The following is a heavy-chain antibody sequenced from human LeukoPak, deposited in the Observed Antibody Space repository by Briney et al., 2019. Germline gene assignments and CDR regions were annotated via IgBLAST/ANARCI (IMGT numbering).Heavy chain of an antibody. CDR3: ARGKGQWLVRSGPQPQYDY. Sequence: PSETLSLTCTVSGGSISSYYWSWIRQPAGKGLEWIGRIYTSGSTNYNPSLKSRVTMSVDTSKNQSSLKLSSVTAADTAVYYCARGKGQWLVRSGPQPQYDYWGQGTLVTVSS. CDR2: IYTSGST. D-gene: IGHD6-19*01. CDR1: GGSISSYY. J-gene: IGHJ4*02. V-gene: IGHV4-4*07.